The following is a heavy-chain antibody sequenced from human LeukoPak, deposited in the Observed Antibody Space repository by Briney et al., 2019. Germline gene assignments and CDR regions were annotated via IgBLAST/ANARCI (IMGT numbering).Heavy chain of an antibody. CDR3: ARDGYSSGWYDYYYMDV. V-gene: IGHV3-74*01. D-gene: IGHD6-19*01. Sequence: PGGSLRLSCAASGFTFSYYAMTWVRQAPGKGLVWVSRINSDGSSTSYADSVKGRFTISRDNAKNTLYLQMNSLRAEDTAVYYCARDGYSSGWYDYYYMDVWGKGTTVTISS. CDR2: INSDGSST. J-gene: IGHJ6*03. CDR1: GFTFSYYA.